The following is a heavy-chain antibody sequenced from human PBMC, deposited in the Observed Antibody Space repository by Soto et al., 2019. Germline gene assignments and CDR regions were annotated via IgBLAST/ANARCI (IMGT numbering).Heavy chain of an antibody. CDR1: EYTFTGYY. D-gene: IGHD3-10*01. CDR2: INPNGGT. J-gene: IGHJ5*02. CDR3: VRAHALGFSIWFDP. V-gene: IGHV1-2*02. Sequence: VASVKVSCKASEYTFTGYYLHWVRQAPGQGVEWMGWINPNGGTNYAQKFLGRVTMSADTSASTAYMDLARLKSDDTAVYYCVRAHALGFSIWFDPWGRGTLVTDSS.